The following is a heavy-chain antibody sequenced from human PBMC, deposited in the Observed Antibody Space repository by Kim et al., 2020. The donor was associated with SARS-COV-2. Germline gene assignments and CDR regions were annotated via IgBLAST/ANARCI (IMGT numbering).Heavy chain of an antibody. CDR2: IYHTGST. D-gene: IGHD3-16*01. CDR1: GGSIISGGAY. J-gene: IGHJ4*02. CDR3: ARGAVSSPGGDF. Sequence: SETLSLTCSVSGGSIISGGAYWNWIRQHPGRGLEWIGYIYHTGSTYSNSSLKSRVTISVDTSKNQFSLRLGSVTAADTAVYYCARGAVSSPGGDFWGQGTLVPVSS. V-gene: IGHV4-31*03.